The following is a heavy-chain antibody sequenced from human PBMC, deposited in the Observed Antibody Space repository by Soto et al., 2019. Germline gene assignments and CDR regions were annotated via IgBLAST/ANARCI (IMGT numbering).Heavy chain of an antibody. CDR1: GFTFSEYS. CDR2: ISSDGDIT. J-gene: IGHJ5*02. Sequence: GSLSLACSASGFTFSEYSMHWVRQAPGKGLRYVSTISSDGDITYYADSVKGRFTISRDNSKNTLYLQMNSLRPEDTAVYYCVKVSTFYDILTGYYSTNFFDPWGQGTLVTVSS. D-gene: IGHD3-9*01. CDR3: VKVSTFYDILTGYYSTNFFDP. V-gene: IGHV3-64D*06.